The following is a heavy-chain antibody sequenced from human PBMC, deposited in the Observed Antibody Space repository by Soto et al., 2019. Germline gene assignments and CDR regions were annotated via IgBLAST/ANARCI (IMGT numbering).Heavy chain of an antibody. CDR1: GFTVSTSQ. D-gene: IGHD3-22*01. CDR2: ISGTGDST. CDR3: AKDRDSSGYYYRNY. J-gene: IGHJ4*02. Sequence: GGSLRLSCAASGFTVSTSQMTWVRQAPGKGLEWVSAISGTGDSTYYADSVKGRFTISRDNSKNTLYLQINSLRAEDTAVYYCAKDRDSSGYYYRNYWGQGTLVTVSS. V-gene: IGHV3-23*01.